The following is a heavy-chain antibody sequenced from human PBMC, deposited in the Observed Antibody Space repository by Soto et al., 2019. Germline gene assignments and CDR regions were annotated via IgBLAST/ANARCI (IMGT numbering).Heavy chain of an antibody. CDR1: GGSISSGGYY. V-gene: IGHV4-31*03. Sequence: QVQLQESGPGLVKPSQTLSLTCTVSGGSISSGGYYWSWIRQHPGKGLEWIGYIYYSGSTYYNPSLKSRVSISVDTSKNQCALKLSSVTAADTAVYYCARVDYYGDSPYYFDYWGQGTLVTVSS. CDR3: ARVDYYGDSPYYFDY. J-gene: IGHJ4*02. D-gene: IGHD4-17*01. CDR2: IYYSGST.